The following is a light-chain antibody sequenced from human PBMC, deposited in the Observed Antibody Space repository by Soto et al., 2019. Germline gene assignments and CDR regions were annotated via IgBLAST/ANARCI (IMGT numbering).Light chain of an antibody. Sequence: QSVLTQPASVSGSPGQSITISCTGTSSDVGSYNLVSWYQQHPGKAPKLMIYEGSKRPSGVSNRFSGSKSGNTASLTISGPQAEDEADYYCSSYAGSSPPYVFGTGTKLTVL. V-gene: IGLV2-23*01. J-gene: IGLJ1*01. CDR3: SSYAGSSPPYV. CDR2: EGS. CDR1: SSDVGSYNL.